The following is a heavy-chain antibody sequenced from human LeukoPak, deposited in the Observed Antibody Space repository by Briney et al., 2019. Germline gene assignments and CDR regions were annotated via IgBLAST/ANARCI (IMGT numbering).Heavy chain of an antibody. D-gene: IGHD3-3*01. V-gene: IGHV1-8*02. CDR3: ASSQTPYYDFWSGYYEYGMDV. CDR1: GYTLINYG. CDR2: MNPNSGNT. J-gene: IGHJ6*02. Sequence: GASVTVSCKASGYTLINYGLSWVRQAPGQGLEWMGWMNPNSGNTGYAQKFQGRVTMTRNTSISTAYMELSSLRSEDTAVYYCASSQTPYYDFWSGYYEYGMDVWGQGTTVTVSS.